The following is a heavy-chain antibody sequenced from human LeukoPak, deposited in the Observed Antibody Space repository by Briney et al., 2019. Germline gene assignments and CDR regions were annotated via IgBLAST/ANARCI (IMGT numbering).Heavy chain of an antibody. D-gene: IGHD2-15*01. J-gene: IGHJ5*02. CDR3: ARVEDCSGGSCYSEGENWFDP. Sequence: GASVKVSCKASGYTFTSYGISWVRQAPGQGLEWMGWIGAYNGNTNYAQKLQGRVTMTTDTSTSTAYMELRSLRSDDTAVYYCARVEDCSGGSCYSEGENWFDPWGQGTLVTVSS. CDR2: IGAYNGNT. V-gene: IGHV1-18*01. CDR1: GYTFTSYG.